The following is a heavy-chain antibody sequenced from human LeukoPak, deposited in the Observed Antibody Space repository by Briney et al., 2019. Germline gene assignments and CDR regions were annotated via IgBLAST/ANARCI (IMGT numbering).Heavy chain of an antibody. D-gene: IGHD2-21*01. V-gene: IGHV1-3*01. CDR1: GYSFTAYN. CDR2: IAPGNGNT. Sequence: ASVKVSYKASGYSFTAYNIHWVRRAPGQRLEWMRWIAPGNGNTKYSQKFQGRVTLTRDTSASTAYMELSSLTSEDTAVFYCARGAVIAHFDYWGQGTLVTVSS. J-gene: IGHJ4*02. CDR3: ARGAVIAHFDY.